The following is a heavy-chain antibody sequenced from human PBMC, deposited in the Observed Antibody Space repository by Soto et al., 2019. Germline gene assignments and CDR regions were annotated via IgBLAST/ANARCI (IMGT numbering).Heavy chain of an antibody. CDR2: ISYDGRNE. V-gene: IGHV3-30*18. CDR1: GFAFSSRG. Sequence: GGSLRLSCRASGFAFSSRGMHWVRQAPGKGLEWVALISYDGRNEKYAESLKGRFTTSRDNSESTLYLQMNGLRPEDAAVYYCVKDFGSGYLQVGADLWGQGTQVTVSS. D-gene: IGHD2-15*01. J-gene: IGHJ5*02. CDR3: VKDFGSGYLQVGADL.